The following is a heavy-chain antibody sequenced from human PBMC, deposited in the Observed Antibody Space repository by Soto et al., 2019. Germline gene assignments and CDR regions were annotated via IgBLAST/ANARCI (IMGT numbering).Heavy chain of an antibody. CDR1: GFTFNSYW. J-gene: IGHJ4*01. V-gene: IGHV3-7*01. Sequence: PGGSLRLSCAASGFTFNSYWMGWVRQTPGKGLEWVANIKEDGSEKYYVDSVKGRFSISRDNAKNSLYLQMNNLRAEDTALYYCARDSYSTMIVVRFDYWGHGTLVTVSS. CDR2: IKEDGSEK. D-gene: IGHD3-22*01. CDR3: ARDSYSTMIVVRFDY.